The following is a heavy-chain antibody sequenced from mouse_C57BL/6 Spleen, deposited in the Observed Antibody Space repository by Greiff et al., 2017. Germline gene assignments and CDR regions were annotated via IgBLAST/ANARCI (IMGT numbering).Heavy chain of an antibody. CDR2: IGPADSYT. J-gene: IGHJ3*01. CDR1: GYTFTSYW. CDR3: ARAYYGYDGIAY. Sequence: VQLQQPGAELVVPGASVKLSCKASGYTFTSYWMHWVQQRPGQGLEWIGEIGPADSYTNYTQKFKGKSTLTVDKSCSTAYMKRSSLTSEDSAVYDCARAYYGYDGIAYWGQGTLVTVSA. D-gene: IGHD2-9*01. V-gene: IGHV1-69*01.